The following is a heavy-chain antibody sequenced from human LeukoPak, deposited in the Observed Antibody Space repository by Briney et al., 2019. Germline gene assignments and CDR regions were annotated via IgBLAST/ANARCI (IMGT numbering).Heavy chain of an antibody. V-gene: IGHV3-23*01. Sequence: GGSLRLSYGASGLTVSSYAMSWVRQAPGKGLEWVSTIIGTAGNTYYADSVKGRFTISRDDSKNTVYLQMNSLRAEDTAVYSCAKYTSGTYYRGLDQWGQGTLVSVSS. CDR2: IIGTAGNT. D-gene: IGHD3-10*01. CDR1: GLTVSSYA. J-gene: IGHJ4*02. CDR3: AKYTSGTYYRGLDQ.